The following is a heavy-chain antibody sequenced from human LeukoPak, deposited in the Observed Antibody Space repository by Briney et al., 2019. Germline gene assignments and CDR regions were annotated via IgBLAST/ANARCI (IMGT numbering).Heavy chain of an antibody. CDR1: GGSFSGYY. Sequence: PSETLSLTCAVYGGSFSGYYWSWIRQPPGRGLEWVGKIHYTGATSYNPSLKSRATISTDTSKNQFSLRLSSVTAADTAVYYCARGNILTGYCFDFWGQGALVTVSS. CDR2: IHYTGAT. CDR3: ARGNILTGYCFDF. D-gene: IGHD3-9*01. J-gene: IGHJ4*02. V-gene: IGHV4-34*01.